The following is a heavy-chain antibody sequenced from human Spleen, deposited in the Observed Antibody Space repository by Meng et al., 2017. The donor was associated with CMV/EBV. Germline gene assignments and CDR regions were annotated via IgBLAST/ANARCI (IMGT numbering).Heavy chain of an antibody. Sequence: GESLKISCAASGFTFSDYYMSWVRQAPGKGLVWVSRINSDGSSTSYADSVKGRFTISRDNAKNTLYLQMNSLRAEDTAVYYCAKVTGYNWILYWGQGTLVTVSS. D-gene: IGHD1-1*01. V-gene: IGHV3-74*01. CDR2: INSDGSST. CDR3: AKVTGYNWILY. J-gene: IGHJ4*02. CDR1: GFTFSDYY.